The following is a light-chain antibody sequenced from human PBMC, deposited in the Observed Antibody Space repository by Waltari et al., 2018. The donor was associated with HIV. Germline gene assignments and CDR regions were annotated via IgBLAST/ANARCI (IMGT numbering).Light chain of an antibody. J-gene: IGKJ1*01. CDR2: GAS. V-gene: IGKV1-12*01. CDR3: QQPNTFPPT. CDR1: QDIRTN. Sequence: DIQMTQSPSSISASVGDSVTITCRASQDIRTNLAWYQFKVGRAPRLLIDGASSLSTGVPSRFRGSGSGTDFTLTITSLQPEDFATFYCQQPNTFPPTFGQGTKVEIK.